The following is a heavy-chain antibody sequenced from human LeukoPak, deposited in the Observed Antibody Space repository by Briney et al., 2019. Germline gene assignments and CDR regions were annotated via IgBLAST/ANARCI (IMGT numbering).Heavy chain of an antibody. CDR1: GGTFSSFA. J-gene: IGHJ4*02. CDR2: IIPIFGTA. CDR3: ARDGTGTTVYFDY. Sequence: SVKVSCKASGGTFSSFAISWVRQAPGQGLEWMGRIIPIFGTANYAQKFQGRVTITTDESTSTAYMELSSLRSEDTAVYYCARDGTGTTVYFDYWGQGTLVTVSS. V-gene: IGHV1-69*05. D-gene: IGHD1-7*01.